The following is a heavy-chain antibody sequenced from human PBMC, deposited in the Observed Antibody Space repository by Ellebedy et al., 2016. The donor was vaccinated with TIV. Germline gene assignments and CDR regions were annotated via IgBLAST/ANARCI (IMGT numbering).Heavy chain of an antibody. J-gene: IGHJ4*02. V-gene: IGHV3-30*04. CDR3: AREFDNTARYFDY. Sequence: GESLKISCAASGFTFRNYPMHWVRQAPGKGLEWVAAASSDGKNQYYADSVKGRFTVSRDNSEYTLSLQVSSLRHEDPAVYYCAREFDNTARYFDYWGQGILVTVSS. CDR1: GFTFRNYP. CDR2: ASSDGKNQ. D-gene: IGHD2-2*02.